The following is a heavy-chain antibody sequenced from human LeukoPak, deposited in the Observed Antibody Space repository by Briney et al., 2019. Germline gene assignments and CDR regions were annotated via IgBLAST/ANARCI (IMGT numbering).Heavy chain of an antibody. D-gene: IGHD6-19*01. CDR1: GGSVRSYY. CDR2: IYTSGST. Sequence: SETLSLTGSVSGGSVRSYYWSWIRQFAGKELQWIGYIYTSGSTDYNPSLKSRVSISVDRSRNLIFLNLRSVAAADTAVYYCAGGPAWAGTAFDFWGQGSRVTVSS. CDR3: AGGPAWAGTAFDF. J-gene: IGHJ4*02. V-gene: IGHV4-4*09.